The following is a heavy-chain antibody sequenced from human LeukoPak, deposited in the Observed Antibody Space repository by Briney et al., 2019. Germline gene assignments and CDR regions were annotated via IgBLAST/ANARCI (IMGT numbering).Heavy chain of an antibody. Sequence: SETLSLTCAVYGGSFSGYFWNWIRQSPGKGLEWIGEINDYGNTNYNPSLKSRVTISVDTSKNQFSLKLSSVTAADTAVYYCARREDGGGNFDYWGQGTLVTVSS. CDR2: INDYGNT. V-gene: IGHV4-34*01. J-gene: IGHJ4*02. CDR1: GGSFSGYF. D-gene: IGHD2-15*01. CDR3: ARREDGGGNFDY.